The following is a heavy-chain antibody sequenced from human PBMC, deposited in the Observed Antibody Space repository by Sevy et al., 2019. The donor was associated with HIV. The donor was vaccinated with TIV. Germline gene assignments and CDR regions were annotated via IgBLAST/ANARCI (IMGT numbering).Heavy chain of an antibody. V-gene: IGHV5-51*01. CDR2: IYPGDSDT. CDR1: GYNFATYW. D-gene: IGHD1-1*01. J-gene: IGHJ6*02. Sequence: GESLKISCKASGYNFATYWITWVRQVPGKRLERLGIIYPGDSDTRYSPSFQGQVSISAEKSISTAYLQWDSLRASDSAIYYCAKGARGTLPAYYYYGMDVWGQGTTVTVSS. CDR3: AKGARGTLPAYYYYGMDV.